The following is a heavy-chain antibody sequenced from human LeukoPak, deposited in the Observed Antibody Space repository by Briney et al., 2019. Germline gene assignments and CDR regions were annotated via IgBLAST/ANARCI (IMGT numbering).Heavy chain of an antibody. Sequence: SETLSLTCSVSGGSISNYYWNWIRQTPGKGLEWIGYIYHSGSTYYNPSLKSRVTISLDTSKKQFSLRLSSVTAADTAVYFCARDSVNCSTTSCSDYLDYWGQGTLVTVSS. D-gene: IGHD2-2*01. CDR2: IYHSGST. V-gene: IGHV4-59*01. CDR1: GGSISNYY. J-gene: IGHJ4*02. CDR3: ARDSVNCSTTSCSDYLDY.